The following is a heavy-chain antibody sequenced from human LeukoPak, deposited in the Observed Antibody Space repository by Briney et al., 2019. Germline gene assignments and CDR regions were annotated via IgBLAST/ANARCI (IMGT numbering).Heavy chain of an antibody. D-gene: IGHD3-22*01. J-gene: IGHJ5*02. CDR3: ANPGGYCDSSGHDYVDP. Sequence: GGSLRLSCAASGFTLSTYVMSWVRQAPGKGLEWVSAISASGGSTYYADSVKGRFTISRDNSKNTLYLQMNSLRAEDTAVYYCANPGGYCDSSGHDYVDPWGQGTLVTVSS. CDR2: ISASGGST. V-gene: IGHV3-23*01. CDR1: GFTLSTYV.